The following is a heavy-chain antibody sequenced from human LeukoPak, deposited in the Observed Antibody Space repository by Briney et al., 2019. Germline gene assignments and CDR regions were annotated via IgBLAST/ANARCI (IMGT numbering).Heavy chain of an antibody. V-gene: IGHV4-59*01. CDR3: ARVIWGRDAFDI. Sequence: PSETLSLTCTVSGGSISSYYWSWIRQPPGKGLEWIGYISYSGSTNYNPSLKSRVTISVDTSKNQFSLKLSSVTAADTAVYYCARVIWGRDAFDIWGQGTMVTVSS. CDR1: GGSISSYY. J-gene: IGHJ3*02. D-gene: IGHD7-27*01. CDR2: ISYSGST.